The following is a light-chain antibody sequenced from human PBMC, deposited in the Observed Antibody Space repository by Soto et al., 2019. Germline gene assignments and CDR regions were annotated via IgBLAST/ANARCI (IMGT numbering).Light chain of an antibody. J-gene: IGKJ1*01. CDR1: QEISNY. Sequence: DIQMSQSPSSFSDYGGDRVSITCQASQEISNYLNWYQQTPGKAPKLLIYDASNLETGVPSRFSGSGSGTDFTFTISSLTPEDIAAYYWQPYDNLRTLAEGTKVDI. CDR2: DAS. CDR3: QPYDNLRT. V-gene: IGKV1-33*01.